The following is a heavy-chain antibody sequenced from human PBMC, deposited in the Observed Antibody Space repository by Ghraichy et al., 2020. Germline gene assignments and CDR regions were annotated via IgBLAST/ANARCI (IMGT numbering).Heavy chain of an antibody. D-gene: IGHD3-10*01. Sequence: ASVKVSCKVSGYTLTELSMHWVRQAPGKGLEWMGGFDPEDGETIYAQKFQGRVTMTEDTSTDTAYMELSSLRSEDTAVYYCATVSGDYCYYGMDVWGQGTTVTGS. J-gene: IGHJ6*02. CDR1: GYTLTELS. CDR3: ATVSGDYCYYGMDV. CDR2: FDPEDGET. V-gene: IGHV1-24*01.